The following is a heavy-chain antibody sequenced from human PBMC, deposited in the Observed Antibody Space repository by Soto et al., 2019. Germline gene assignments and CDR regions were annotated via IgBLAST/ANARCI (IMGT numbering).Heavy chain of an antibody. D-gene: IGHD3-22*01. CDR2: IYHSGST. CDR1: GGSISSGGYS. J-gene: IGHJ6*02. V-gene: IGHV4-30-2*01. Sequence: QLQLQESGSGLVKPSQTLSLTCAVSGGSISSGGYSWSWIRQPPGKGLEWIGYIYHSGSTYYNPSLKSRVTISVARSKYQFSLKLSSVTAADPAVYSSAGSGYSHNSGMHLLRHRPTVTVSS. CDR3: AGSGYSHNSGMHL.